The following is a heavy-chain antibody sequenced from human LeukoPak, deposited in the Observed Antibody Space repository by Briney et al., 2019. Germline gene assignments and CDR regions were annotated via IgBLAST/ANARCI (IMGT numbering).Heavy chain of an antibody. J-gene: IGHJ4*02. CDR3: ARLSLVTRDFDY. Sequence: PSETLSLTCTVSGGSISSSSYYWGWIRQPPGTGLEWIGSIYYSGSTYYNPSLKSRVTISVDTSKNQFSLKLSSVTAADTAVYYCARLSLVTRDFDYWGQGTLVTVSS. D-gene: IGHD4-23*01. CDR2: IYYSGST. V-gene: IGHV4-39*07. CDR1: GGSISSSSYY.